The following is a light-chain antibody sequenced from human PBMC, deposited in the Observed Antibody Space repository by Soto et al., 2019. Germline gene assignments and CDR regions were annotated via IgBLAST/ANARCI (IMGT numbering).Light chain of an antibody. CDR2: EVS. CDR1: SSDVGGYNY. Sequence: QSALTQPASVSGSPGQSITISCKGTSSDVGGYNYVSWYQQHPGKAPKLMIYEVSNRPSGVSNRFSGSKSGNTASLTISGLQAEDEADYYCSSYTSSSTPGVFGTGTKLTVL. CDR3: SSYTSSSTPGV. J-gene: IGLJ1*01. V-gene: IGLV2-14*01.